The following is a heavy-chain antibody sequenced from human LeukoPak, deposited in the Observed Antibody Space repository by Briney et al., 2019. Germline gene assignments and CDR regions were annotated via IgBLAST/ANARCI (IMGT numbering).Heavy chain of an antibody. CDR3: ARQSRDGSKNRGYYFDY. CDR2: IYPGDSDA. V-gene: IGHV5-51*01. Sequence: GESLKISCQGSGYRFSSYWIGWVRQMPGKGLEWMGVIYPGDSDARYSPSFQGQVTISADRSISTVYLQWSSLKASDTAMYYCARQSRDGSKNRGYYFDYWGQGTLVTVSS. D-gene: IGHD3-10*01. CDR1: GYRFSSYW. J-gene: IGHJ4*02.